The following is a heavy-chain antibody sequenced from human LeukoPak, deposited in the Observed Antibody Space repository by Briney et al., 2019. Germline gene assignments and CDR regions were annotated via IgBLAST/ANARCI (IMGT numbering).Heavy chain of an antibody. CDR3: ARGHYGMDI. V-gene: IGHV3-7*01. CDR1: GFTFSSYA. J-gene: IGHJ6*02. CDR2: INRDASEK. Sequence: PGGSLRLSCAASGFTFSSYAMTWVRQAPGRGLEWVATINRDASEKYSADSVKGRFIISRDNAKNSLYLQMTSLRAEESAVYYCARGHYGMDIWGQGTTVTVSS.